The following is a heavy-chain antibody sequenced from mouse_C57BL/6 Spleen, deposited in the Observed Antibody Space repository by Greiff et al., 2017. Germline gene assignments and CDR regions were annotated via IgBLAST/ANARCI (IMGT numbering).Heavy chain of an antibody. D-gene: IGHD2-5*01. CDR1: GYAFSSYW. Sequence: QVQLQQSGAELVKPGASVKISCKASGYAFSSYWMNWVKQRPGKGLEWIGQIYPGDGDTNYNGKFKGKATLTADKSSSTAYMQLSSLTSEDSAVYVCARSGSNYEKAWFAYWGQGTLVTVSA. J-gene: IGHJ3*01. CDR3: ARSGSNYEKAWFAY. CDR2: IYPGDGDT. V-gene: IGHV1-80*01.